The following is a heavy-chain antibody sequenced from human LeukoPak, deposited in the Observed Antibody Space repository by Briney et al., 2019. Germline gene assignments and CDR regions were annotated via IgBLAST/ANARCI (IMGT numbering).Heavy chain of an antibody. CDR3: AKTSVGEGRIIGSGYFDN. J-gene: IGHJ4*02. V-gene: IGHV3-23*01. Sequence: QPGGSLRLSCAASGFTFSNHAMNWVRQAPGKGLEWVSIISGSGTVTYYADSVEGRFTISRDNSKTTLYLQMNSLRAEDTAVYYCAKTSVGEGRIIGSGYFDNWGQGTLVTVSS. CDR2: ISGSGTVT. CDR1: GFTFSNHA. D-gene: IGHD2-15*01.